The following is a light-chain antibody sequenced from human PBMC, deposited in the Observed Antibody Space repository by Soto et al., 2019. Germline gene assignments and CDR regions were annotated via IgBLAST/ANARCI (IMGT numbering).Light chain of an antibody. CDR3: SAYTARSTLV. CDR1: SSDVGSYDL. J-gene: IGLJ3*02. Sequence: QSALTQPASVSGSPGQSITISCTGTSSDVGSYDLVSWYQHHSGKAPKLIIYEVRNRPSGISSRFSGSRSGNTASLTISGLQSEDEGDYYCSAYTARSTLVFGGGTKLTVL. V-gene: IGLV2-14*02. CDR2: EVR.